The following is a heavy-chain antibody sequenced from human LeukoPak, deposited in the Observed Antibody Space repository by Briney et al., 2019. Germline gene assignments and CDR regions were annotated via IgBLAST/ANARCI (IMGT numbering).Heavy chain of an antibody. CDR2: INTNTGNP. V-gene: IGHV7-4-1*02. CDR1: GGTFSSYA. D-gene: IGHD2/OR15-2a*01. J-gene: IGHJ5*02. Sequence: ASVKVSCKASGGTFSSYAISWVRQAPGQGLEWMGWINTNTGNPTYAQDFTGRFVFSLDTSVSTAYLQISSLKAEDTAVYYCARDLFPSKFDPWGQGTLVTVSS. CDR3: ARDLFPSKFDP.